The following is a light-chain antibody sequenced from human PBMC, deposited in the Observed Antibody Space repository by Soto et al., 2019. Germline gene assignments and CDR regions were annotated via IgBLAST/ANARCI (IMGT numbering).Light chain of an antibody. CDR3: AAWDDRLNGYVV. Sequence: QAVVTQPPSASGTPGQRVTISCSGSSSNIGSNTVNWYQQLPGTAPKLLIYSNNQRPSGGPDRLSGSKSGTSASLAISGLQSEDEADYYCAAWDDRLNGYVVFGGGTKLTVL. CDR2: SNN. V-gene: IGLV1-44*01. CDR1: SSNIGSNT. J-gene: IGLJ2*01.